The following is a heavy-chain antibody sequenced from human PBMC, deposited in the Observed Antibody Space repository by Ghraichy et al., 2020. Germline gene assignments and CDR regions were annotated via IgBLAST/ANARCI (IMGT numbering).Heavy chain of an antibody. CDR1: GFTFDDYA. V-gene: IGHV3-9*01. Sequence: GGSLRLSCAASGFTFDDYAMHWVRQAPGKGLEWVSGISWNSGSIGYADSVKGRFTISRDNAKNSLYLQMNSLRAEDTALYYCAKDIGVYSSSSLFDYWGQGTLVTVSS. CDR2: ISWNSGSI. D-gene: IGHD6-6*01. J-gene: IGHJ4*02. CDR3: AKDIGVYSSSSLFDY.